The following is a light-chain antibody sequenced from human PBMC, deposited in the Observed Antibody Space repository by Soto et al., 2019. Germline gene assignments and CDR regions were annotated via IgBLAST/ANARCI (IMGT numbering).Light chain of an antibody. Sequence: QSVLTQPPSVSEAPGQRVTISCTGSSSNIGAGYEAHWYQQVPGTAPKLLIYENNNRPSGVPDRFSGSKSATSASLAITGLQAEDEDEYYCQSYDSSLSSYVFGTGTKVTVL. CDR2: ENN. CDR3: QSYDSSLSSYV. CDR1: SSNIGAGYE. J-gene: IGLJ1*01. V-gene: IGLV1-40*01.